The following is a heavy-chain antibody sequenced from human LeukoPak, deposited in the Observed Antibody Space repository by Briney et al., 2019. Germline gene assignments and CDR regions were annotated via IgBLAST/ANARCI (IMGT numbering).Heavy chain of an antibody. Sequence: PSETLSLTCTVSGGSISSSSYYWGWIRQPPGKGLEWIGSIYYSGSTYYNPSLKSQVTISVDTSKNQFSLKLSSVTAADTAVYYCARHKLGRYSSSWWRSGDFDYWGQGTLVTVSS. CDR3: ARHKLGRYSSSWWRSGDFDY. V-gene: IGHV4-39*01. CDR2: IYYSGST. J-gene: IGHJ4*02. D-gene: IGHD6-13*01. CDR1: GGSISSSSYY.